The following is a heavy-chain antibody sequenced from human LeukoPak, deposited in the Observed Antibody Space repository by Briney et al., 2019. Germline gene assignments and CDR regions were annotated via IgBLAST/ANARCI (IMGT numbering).Heavy chain of an antibody. CDR2: IYYSGST. D-gene: IGHD3-10*01. CDR1: GGSISSYY. CDR3: ARRYGSGSSGTFDY. Sequence: PSETLSLTCTVSGGSISSYYWSWLRQPPGKGLEWIAYIYYSGSTNYNPFLKSRVTISVDTSKNQFSLKLSSVTAADTAVYYCARRYGSGSSGTFDYWGQGTLVTVSS. J-gene: IGHJ4*02. V-gene: IGHV4-59*01.